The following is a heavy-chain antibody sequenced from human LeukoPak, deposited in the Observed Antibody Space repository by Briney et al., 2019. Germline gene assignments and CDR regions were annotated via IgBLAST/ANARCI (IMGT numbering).Heavy chain of an antibody. D-gene: IGHD3-22*01. Sequence: GGSLRLSCAASGFTFTSYWIGWVRQMPGKGLEWMGIIYPGDSDTRYSPSFQGQVTISADKSISTAYLQWSSLKASDTAMYYCARPPISGPGYYYDGDYWGQGTLVTVSS. CDR1: GFTFTSYW. V-gene: IGHV5-51*01. J-gene: IGHJ4*02. CDR2: IYPGDSDT. CDR3: ARPPISGPGYYYDGDY.